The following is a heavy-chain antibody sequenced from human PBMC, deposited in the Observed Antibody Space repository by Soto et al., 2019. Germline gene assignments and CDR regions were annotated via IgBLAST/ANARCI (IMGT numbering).Heavy chain of an antibody. CDR3: AVVSEYFQN. V-gene: IGHV1-69*02. J-gene: IGHJ1*01. Sequence: SVKVSCKASGGTFSSYTIGWLRQAPGQGLEWIGRIIPIIGIAKYAKKFQGRVTITEDKSTRKHYMELRSLRYEETAVYYCAVVSEYFQNWGQGTLVTVSS. CDR2: IIPIIGIA. CDR1: GGTFSSYT.